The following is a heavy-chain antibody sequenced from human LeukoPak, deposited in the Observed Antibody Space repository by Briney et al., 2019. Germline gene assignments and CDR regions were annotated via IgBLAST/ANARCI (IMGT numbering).Heavy chain of an antibody. D-gene: IGHD3-3*01. CDR2: IYHSGST. CDR1: GFTFSSYS. J-gene: IGHJ6*03. V-gene: IGHV4-38-2*01. CDR3: ASLDFWSGYGSYYYYMDV. Sequence: GSLRLSCAASGFTFSSYSMNWVRQPPGKGLEWIGSIYHSGSTYYNPSLKSRVTISVDTSKNQFSLKLSSVTAADTAVYYCASLDFWSGYGSYYYYMDVWGKGTTVTVSS.